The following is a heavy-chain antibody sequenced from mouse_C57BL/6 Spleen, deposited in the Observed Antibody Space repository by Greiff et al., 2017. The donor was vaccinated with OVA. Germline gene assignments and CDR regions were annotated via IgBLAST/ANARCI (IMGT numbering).Heavy chain of an antibody. CDR1: GYTFTSYW. Sequence: VQLKQPGAELVKPGASVKLSCKASGYTFTSYWMHWVKQRPGQGLEWIGMIHPNSGSTNYNEKFKSKATLTVDKSSSTAYMQLSSLTSEDSAVYYCADGYDENFAYWGQGTLVTVSA. V-gene: IGHV1-64*01. CDR3: ADGYDENFAY. CDR2: IHPNSGST. J-gene: IGHJ3*01. D-gene: IGHD2-2*01.